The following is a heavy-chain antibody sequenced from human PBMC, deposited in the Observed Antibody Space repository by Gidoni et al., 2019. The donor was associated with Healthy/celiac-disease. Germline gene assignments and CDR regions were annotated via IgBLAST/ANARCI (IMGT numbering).Heavy chain of an antibody. V-gene: IGHV3-15*01. Sequence: SWVRQAPGKGLEWVGRIKSQTDGGTTDYAAPVKGRFTISRDDSKNTLYLQMNSLKTEDTAVYYCTTGAYCGGDCLDFYCDYWGQGTLVTVSS. D-gene: IGHD2-21*01. J-gene: IGHJ4*02. CDR3: TTGAYCGGDCLDFYCDY. CDR2: IKSQTDGGTT.